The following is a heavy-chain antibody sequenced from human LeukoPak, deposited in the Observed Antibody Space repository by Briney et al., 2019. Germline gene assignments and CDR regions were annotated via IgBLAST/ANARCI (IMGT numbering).Heavy chain of an antibody. CDR2: INGSGGST. D-gene: IGHD1-26*01. CDR1: GFTFSNYA. J-gene: IGHJ4*02. V-gene: IGHV3-23*01. Sequence: PGRSLRLSCAASGFTFSNYAMSWVRQAPGKGLEWVSGINGSGGSTYYADSVKGRFPISRDNSKNTLYLQMNSLTDEDTAVYYCAKKWGVGTTTLDYFDYWGQGTLVTVSS. CDR3: AKKWGVGTTTLDYFDY.